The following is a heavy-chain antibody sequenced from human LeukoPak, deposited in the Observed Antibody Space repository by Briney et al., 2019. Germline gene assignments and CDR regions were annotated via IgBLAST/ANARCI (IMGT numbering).Heavy chain of an antibody. J-gene: IGHJ2*01. CDR2: IYTSGST. CDR1: GGSISSYY. V-gene: IGHV4-4*07. Sequence: SETLSLTCTVSGGSISSYYWSWIRQPAGKGLEWIGRIYTSGSTKYNPSLKSRVTMSLDTSKNQFSLKLSSVTAADTAVYYCARDPGGSASGYFDLWGRGTLVTVSS. CDR3: ARDPGGSASGYFDL. D-gene: IGHD3-10*01.